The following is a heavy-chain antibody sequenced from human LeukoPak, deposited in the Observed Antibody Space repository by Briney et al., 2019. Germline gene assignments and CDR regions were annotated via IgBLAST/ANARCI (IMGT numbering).Heavy chain of an antibody. CDR1: GFTFSAYS. Sequence: HPGGSLRLSCAASGFTFSAYSMNWVRQAPGKGLDWVSYISSRSFTIYYADSVKGRFTISKDNAKNSLYLEMNSLRDEDTAVYYCARELPPVVNFYFDSWGQGTLVTVSS. CDR2: ISSRSFTI. CDR3: ARELPPVVNFYFDS. D-gene: IGHD3-22*01. V-gene: IGHV3-48*02. J-gene: IGHJ4*02.